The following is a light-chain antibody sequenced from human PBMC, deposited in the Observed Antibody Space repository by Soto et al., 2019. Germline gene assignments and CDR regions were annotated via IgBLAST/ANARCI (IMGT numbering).Light chain of an antibody. V-gene: IGLV2-8*01. CDR3: SSYAGSNNVV. CDR1: SSDVGGYNY. Sequence: QSALTQPPSASGSPGQSVTISRTGTSSDVGGYNYVSWYQQHPGKAPKLIIYEVDKRPSGVPDRFSGSKSGNTASLTVSGLQAEDEADYYCSSYAGSNNVVFGGGTKLTVL. J-gene: IGLJ2*01. CDR2: EVD.